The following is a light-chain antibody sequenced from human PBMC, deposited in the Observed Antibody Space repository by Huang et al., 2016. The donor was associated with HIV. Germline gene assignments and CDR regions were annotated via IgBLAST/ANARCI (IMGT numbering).Light chain of an antibody. CDR2: AAS. J-gene: IGKJ5*01. Sequence: AIRMTQSPSSFSASTGDRVTITCRASQGISSYLAWFQQKSGKAPKLLIYAASTLQSGVPSRCSGSGSGTEFTLTISRLQSEDFATYYCQQYYTYPITFDQGTRLEIK. CDR3: QQYYTYPIT. V-gene: IGKV1-8*01. CDR1: QGISSY.